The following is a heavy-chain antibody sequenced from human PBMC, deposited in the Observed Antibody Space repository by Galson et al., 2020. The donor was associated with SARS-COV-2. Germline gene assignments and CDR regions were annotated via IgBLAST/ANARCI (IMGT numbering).Heavy chain of an antibody. D-gene: IGHD2-21*01. CDR1: GFTFSSYS. CDR2: ITGSSRYM. Sequence: NSGGSLRLSCAASGFTFSSYSMNWFRQAPAKGLEWVSSITGSSRYMYYADPVKGRFTISRDNAKNSLYLQIDSLRADDTAVYYCARDKGIMFISEYFDYWGQGTLVAVSS. J-gene: IGHJ4*02. CDR3: ARDKGIMFISEYFDY. V-gene: IGHV3-21*01.